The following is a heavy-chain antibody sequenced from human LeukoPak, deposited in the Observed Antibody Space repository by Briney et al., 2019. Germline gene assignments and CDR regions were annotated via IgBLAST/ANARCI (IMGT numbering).Heavy chain of an antibody. CDR1: GFTVSSNY. Sequence: GSLRLSCAASGFTVSSNYMSWVRQPPGKGLEWIGEIYHSGSTNYNPSLKSRVTISVDTSKNQFSLKLSSVTAADTAVYYCACSGYYYGMDVWGQGTTVTVSS. CDR2: IYHSGST. V-gene: IGHV4-4*02. J-gene: IGHJ6*02. CDR3: ACSGYYYGMDV. D-gene: IGHD2-15*01.